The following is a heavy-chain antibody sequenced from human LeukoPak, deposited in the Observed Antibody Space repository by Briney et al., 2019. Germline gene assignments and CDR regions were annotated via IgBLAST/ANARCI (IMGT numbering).Heavy chain of an antibody. CDR3: ASTTYSSGWYYLGY. Sequence: GASVKVSCKASGYTFTGYYMHWVRQAPGQGLEWMGWINPKSGGTNYAQKFQGRVTMTRDTSISTAYMELSRLRSDDTAVYYCASTTYSSGWYYLGYWGQGTLVTVSS. J-gene: IGHJ4*02. CDR2: INPKSGGT. V-gene: IGHV1-2*02. D-gene: IGHD6-19*01. CDR1: GYTFTGYY.